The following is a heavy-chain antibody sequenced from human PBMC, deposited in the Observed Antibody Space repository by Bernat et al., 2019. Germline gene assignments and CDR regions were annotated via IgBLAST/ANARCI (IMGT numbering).Heavy chain of an antibody. Sequence: VQLVESGGGLVQPGGSLRLSCAASGFTFSSYDMHWVRQATGKGLEWVSAIGTAGDTYYPGSVKGRFTISRENAKNSLYLQMNSLRAGDTAVYYCAREEYGDKYYFDYWGQGTLVTVSS. CDR3: AREEYGDKYYFDY. CDR1: GFTFSSYD. CDR2: IGTAGDT. V-gene: IGHV3-13*04. D-gene: IGHD4-17*01. J-gene: IGHJ4*02.